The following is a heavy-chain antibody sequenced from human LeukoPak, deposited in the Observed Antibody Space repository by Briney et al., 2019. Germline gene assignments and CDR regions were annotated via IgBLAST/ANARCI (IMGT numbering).Heavy chain of an antibody. Sequence: GDSLRLSCAASGFAFSNYAMSWVRQAPGKGLEWVSAISGSGGSTYYADSVKGRFTISRDNSKNTLYLQMNSLRAEDTAVYYCAKDPSYCSGGSCYIIDWGQGTLVTVSS. CDR3: AKDPSYCSGGSCYIID. D-gene: IGHD2-15*01. CDR2: ISGSGGST. V-gene: IGHV3-23*01. CDR1: GFAFSNYA. J-gene: IGHJ4*02.